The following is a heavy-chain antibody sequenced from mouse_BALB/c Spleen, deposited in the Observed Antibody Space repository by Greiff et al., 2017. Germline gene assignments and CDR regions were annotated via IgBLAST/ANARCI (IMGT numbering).Heavy chain of an antibody. V-gene: IGHV1S137*01. D-gene: IGHD2-4*01. Sequence: VQLQQSGAELVRPGVSVKISCKGSGYTFTDYAMHWVKQSHAKSLEWIGVISTYYGDASYNQKFKGKATMTVDKSSSTAYMELARLTSEDSAIYYCARSRDYDEGLDYWGQGTTLTVS. CDR1: GYTFTDYA. CDR3: ARSRDYDEGLDY. CDR2: ISTYYGDA. J-gene: IGHJ2*01.